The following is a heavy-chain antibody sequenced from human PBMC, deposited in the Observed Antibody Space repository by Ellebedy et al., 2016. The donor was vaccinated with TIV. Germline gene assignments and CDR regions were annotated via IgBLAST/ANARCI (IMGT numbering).Heavy chain of an antibody. CDR3: ARVPSGYSNMWPSFDY. CDR2: INPNSGGT. D-gene: IGHD6-13*01. Sequence: AASVKVSCKASGYTFTDFYIHWTRQAPGQGLEWMGWINPNSGGTDYAQNFQGWVTMTRDTSTTTVYMELSRLKSDATAVYYCARVPSGYSNMWPSFDYWGQGSLVTVSS. V-gene: IGHV1-2*04. J-gene: IGHJ4*02. CDR1: GYTFTDFY.